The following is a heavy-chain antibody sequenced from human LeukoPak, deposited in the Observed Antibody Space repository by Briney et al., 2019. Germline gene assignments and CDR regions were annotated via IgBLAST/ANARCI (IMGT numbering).Heavy chain of an antibody. Sequence: GGSLRLSCAASGFTFSPFAMSWVRQGPGKGLEWVSGISGSGGSIYYADSVKGRFTVSRDNSKNTLYLQMNSLRAEDTAVYYCAKGPRSYSSSWYSYYFDYWGQGTLVTVSS. CDR3: AKGPRSYSSSWYSYYFDY. CDR1: GFTFSPFA. CDR2: ISGSGGSI. D-gene: IGHD6-13*01. V-gene: IGHV3-23*01. J-gene: IGHJ4*02.